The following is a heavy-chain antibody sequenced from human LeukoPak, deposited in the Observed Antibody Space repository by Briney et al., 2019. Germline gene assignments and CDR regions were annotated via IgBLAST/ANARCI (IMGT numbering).Heavy chain of an antibody. CDR1: GGSVSSSSYY. D-gene: IGHD5-12*01. CDR3: ARRDYRAYYGMDV. J-gene: IGHJ6*02. Sequence: SETLSLTCTVSGGSVSSSSYYWGWIRQPPGKGLEWIVSIYYSGSTYYNPSLKSRVTISVDTSKNHFSLKLSSVTAADTAVYYCARRDYRAYYGMDVWGQGTTVTVSS. CDR2: IYYSGST. V-gene: IGHV4-39*02.